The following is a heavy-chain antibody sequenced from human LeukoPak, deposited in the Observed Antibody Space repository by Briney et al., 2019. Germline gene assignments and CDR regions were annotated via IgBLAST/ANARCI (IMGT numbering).Heavy chain of an antibody. Sequence: GSLRLSCAASGFTFSSYSMNWVRQAPGKGLEWVSSISSSSSYIYYADSVKGRFTISRDNAKNSLFLQMNSLRAEDTAVYYCAREAVGDAFDIWGQGTMVTVSS. J-gene: IGHJ3*02. CDR1: GFTFSSYS. D-gene: IGHD6-19*01. V-gene: IGHV3-21*01. CDR2: ISSSSSYI. CDR3: AREAVGDAFDI.